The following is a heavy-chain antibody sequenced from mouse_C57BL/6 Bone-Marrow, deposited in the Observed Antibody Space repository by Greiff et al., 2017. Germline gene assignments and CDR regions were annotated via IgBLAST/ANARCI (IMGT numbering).Heavy chain of an antibody. CDR3: ARGSWFAY. J-gene: IGHJ3*01. Sequence: VQLQQSGGDLVKPGGSLKLSCAASGFTFSSYGMSWVRQTPDKRLEWVATISSGGSYTYYPDSVKGRFTISRDNAKNTLYLQMSSLKSEDTAMYYCARGSWFAYWGQGTLVTVSA. V-gene: IGHV5-6*01. CDR1: GFTFSSYG. CDR2: ISSGGSYT.